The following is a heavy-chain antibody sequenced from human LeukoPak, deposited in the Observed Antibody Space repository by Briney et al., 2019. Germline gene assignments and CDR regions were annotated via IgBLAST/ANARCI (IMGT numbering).Heavy chain of an antibody. Sequence: ASVKVSCKASGYTFTSYAIHWVRQAPGQRLEWMGWISAGNGNTKYSQNFQGRVTFISNTSATTAFMELSSLRSEDAAVYYCARDGATPTYYYYGMDVWGQGTTVTVSS. CDR2: ISAGNGNT. CDR1: GYTFTSYA. D-gene: IGHD1-26*01. V-gene: IGHV1-3*01. CDR3: ARDGATPTYYYYGMDV. J-gene: IGHJ6*02.